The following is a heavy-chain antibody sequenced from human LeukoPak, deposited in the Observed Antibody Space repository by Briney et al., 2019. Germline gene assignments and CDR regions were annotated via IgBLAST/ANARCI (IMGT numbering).Heavy chain of an antibody. D-gene: IGHD3-3*01. Sequence: GPLRLSCAASGFIFSNVWMSWVRQAPGKGLEWVANIKQDGSQSYYVDSVQGRFTISRDTARNSLHLQINSLRAEDTAMYYCAIEGSGRSLAPWGQGTLVTVSS. J-gene: IGHJ5*02. CDR3: AIEGSGRSLAP. V-gene: IGHV3-7*01. CDR2: IKQDGSQS. CDR1: GFIFSNVW.